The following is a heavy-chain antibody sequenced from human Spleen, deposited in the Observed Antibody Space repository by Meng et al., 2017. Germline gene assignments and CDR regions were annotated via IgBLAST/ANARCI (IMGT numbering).Heavy chain of an antibody. CDR1: GYSFTSYW. J-gene: IGHJ5*02. CDR3: ARVGAGYCSGGSCYSSLNWFDP. CDR2: IYPGDSDT. Sequence: GESLKISCKGSGYSFTSYWIGWVRQMPGKGLEWMGIIYPGDSDTRYSPSFQGQVTISADKSIGTAYLQWSSLKASDTAMYYCARVGAGYCSGGSCYSSLNWFDPWGQGTLVTVSS. V-gene: IGHV5-51*01. D-gene: IGHD2-15*01.